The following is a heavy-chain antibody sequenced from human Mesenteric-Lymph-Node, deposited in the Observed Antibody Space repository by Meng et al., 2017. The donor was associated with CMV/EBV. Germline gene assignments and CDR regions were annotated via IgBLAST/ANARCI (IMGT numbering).Heavy chain of an antibody. CDR2: ISPSTGKT. J-gene: IGHJ4*02. Sequence: ASVKVSCKTSGYTFTDHFFHWLRQAPGQGLEWIGWISPSTGKTHYAQSFEDRVTLTRDTSTGTGYMELRGLTFADTATYYCARDQNWGPDYWGQGTLVTVSS. CDR3: ARDQNWGPDY. V-gene: IGHV1-2*02. D-gene: IGHD3-16*01. CDR1: GYTFTDHF.